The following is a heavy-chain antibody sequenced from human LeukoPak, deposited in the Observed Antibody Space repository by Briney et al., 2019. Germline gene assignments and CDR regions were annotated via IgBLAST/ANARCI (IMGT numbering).Heavy chain of an antibody. CDR2: IRYDGSNK. V-gene: IGHV3-30*02. D-gene: IGHD3-22*01. CDR3: ATAPYDSIGIFDY. Sequence: GGSLRLSCAASAFTLSSYSMDWVRPPPGKGLELGAFIRYDGSNKYYADSVKGRFTISRDNSKNTLYLQMNSLRTEDTALYYCATAPYDSIGIFDYWGQGTLVTVSS. CDR1: AFTLSSYS. J-gene: IGHJ4*02.